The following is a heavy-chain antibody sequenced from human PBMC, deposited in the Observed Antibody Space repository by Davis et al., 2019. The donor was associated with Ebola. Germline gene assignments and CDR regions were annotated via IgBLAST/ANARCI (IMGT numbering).Heavy chain of an antibody. V-gene: IGHV1-8*02. CDR3: ARFEGRSYYYGMDV. J-gene: IGHJ6*02. D-gene: IGHD3-16*01. CDR2: MNPNSGNT. CDR1: GYTFTSYG. Sequence: ASVKVSCKASGYTFTSYGINWVRQATGQGLEWMGWMNPNSGNTGYAQKFQGRVTMTRNTSISTAYMELSSLRSEDTAVYYCARFEGRSYYYGMDVWGQGTTVTVSS.